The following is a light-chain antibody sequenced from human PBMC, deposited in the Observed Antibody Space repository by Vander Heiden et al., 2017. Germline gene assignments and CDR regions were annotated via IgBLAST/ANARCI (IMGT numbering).Light chain of an antibody. V-gene: IGLV3-19*01. CDR1: SLRSYY. CDR3: NSRDSSGNHQVV. Sequence: SSQLTLCPAVSVAVGQTVRITCQGDSLRSYYASWYQQKPGQAPVLVIYGKNNRPSGIPDRFSGSSSGNTASLTITGAQAEDEADYYCNSRDSSGNHQVVFGGGTKLTVL. CDR2: GKN. J-gene: IGLJ2*01.